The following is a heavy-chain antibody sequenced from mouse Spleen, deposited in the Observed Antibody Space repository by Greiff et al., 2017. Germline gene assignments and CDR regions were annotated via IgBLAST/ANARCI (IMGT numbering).Heavy chain of an antibody. Sequence: VQLKQSGPGLVQPSQSLSITCTVSGFSLTSYGVHWVRQSPGKGLEWLGVIWRGGSTVYNAAFLSRLSITKDNSKSQVFFKMNSLKANDTAIYYCAKDGNPADSSFYFDYWGQGTTLTVSS. CDR1: GFSLTSYG. CDR2: IWRGGST. CDR3: AKDGNPADSSFYFDY. J-gene: IGHJ2*01. D-gene: IGHD1-1*01. V-gene: IGHV2-5*01.